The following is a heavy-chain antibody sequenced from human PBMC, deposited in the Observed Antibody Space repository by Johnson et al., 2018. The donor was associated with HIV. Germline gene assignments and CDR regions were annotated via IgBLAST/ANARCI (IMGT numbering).Heavy chain of an antibody. CDR2: ISWDGGTT. J-gene: IGHJ3*02. D-gene: IGHD6-13*01. V-gene: IGHV3-43D*03. CDR3: AKGSPYTSSWLDALDI. Sequence: VQLVESGGGVVQPGRSLRLSCAASGFSFSSYGMHWVRQAPGKGLAWVSLISWDGGTTYYEDSVRGRFTFSRDNRKNSLYLQLNSLRAEDTALYYCAKGSPYTSSWLDALDIWGQGTMVTVSS. CDR1: GFSFSSYG.